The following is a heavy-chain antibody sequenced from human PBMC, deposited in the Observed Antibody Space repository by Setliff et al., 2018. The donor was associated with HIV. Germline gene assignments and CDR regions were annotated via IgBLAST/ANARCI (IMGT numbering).Heavy chain of an antibody. J-gene: IGHJ4*02. CDR3: ARDRGGSYTPLDF. V-gene: IGHV3-21*01. D-gene: IGHD1-26*01. CDR1: GFTFSSYT. CDR2: ISGSGKFM. Sequence: PGGSLRLSCAASGFTFSSYTMNWVRQAPGKGLEWVASISGSGKFMYYADSVKGRFTISRDNADSSLYLQMNSLRAEDTAVYYCARDRGGSYTPLDFWGQGTLVTVSS.